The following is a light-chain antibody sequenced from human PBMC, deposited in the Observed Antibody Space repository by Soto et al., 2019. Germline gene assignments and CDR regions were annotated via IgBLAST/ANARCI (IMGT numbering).Light chain of an antibody. CDR2: GAS. J-gene: IGKJ1*01. CDR1: QSVSSNY. V-gene: IGKV3-20*01. CDR3: QQYFSSPWA. Sequence: EIVLIQSPGTLSLSPGEAATLSCRASQSVSSNYLAWYQQKPGQAPRLLTYGASSRLTGIPDRFSGSGSGTDFTLTISGLEPEDFAVYYCQQYFSSPWAFGQGTKVDNK.